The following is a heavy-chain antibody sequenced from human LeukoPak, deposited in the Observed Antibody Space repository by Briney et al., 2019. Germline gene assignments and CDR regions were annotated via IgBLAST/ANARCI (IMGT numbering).Heavy chain of an antibody. D-gene: IGHD6-19*01. J-gene: IGHJ4*02. Sequence: GASVKLSCKASGGTFSSYAISWVRQAPGPGLESMGGIIPIFGAANYAQTFHGRVTITADESTSTAYMELSSLRSEDTAVYYCARSSFAVAGPFDYWGQGTLVTVSS. CDR3: ARSSFAVAGPFDY. CDR1: GGTFSSYA. V-gene: IGHV1-69*13. CDR2: IIPIFGAA.